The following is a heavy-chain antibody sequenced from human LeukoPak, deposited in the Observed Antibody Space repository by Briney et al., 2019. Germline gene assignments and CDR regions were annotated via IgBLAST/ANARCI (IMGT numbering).Heavy chain of an antibody. V-gene: IGHV3-48*01. CDR3: ARPRSSGYYWYFDY. CDR1: GFTFSSYS. D-gene: IGHD3-22*01. CDR2: ISSSSSTI. J-gene: IGHJ4*02. Sequence: GGSLRLSCAASGFTFSSYSMNWVRQAPGKGLEWVSYISSSSSTIYYADSVKGRFTISRDNAKNSLYLQMNSLRGEDTAVYYCARPRSSGYYWYFDYWGQGTLVTVSS.